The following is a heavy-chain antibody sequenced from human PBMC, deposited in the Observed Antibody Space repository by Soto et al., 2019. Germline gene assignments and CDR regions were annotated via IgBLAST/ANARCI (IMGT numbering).Heavy chain of an antibody. Sequence: QVQLVQSGAEVKKPGASVKVSCKASGYTFTSYGISWVRQAPGQGLEWMGWISAYNGNTNYAEKLEGRVTMTTDTTPSTNSMELRRLRYDDTAVYYWSGGWFGVLVYYFDYWGQGTLVTVSS. CDR2: ISAYNGNT. CDR1: GYTFTSYG. V-gene: IGHV1-18*01. CDR3: SGGWFGVLVYYFDY. D-gene: IGHD3-10*01. J-gene: IGHJ4*02.